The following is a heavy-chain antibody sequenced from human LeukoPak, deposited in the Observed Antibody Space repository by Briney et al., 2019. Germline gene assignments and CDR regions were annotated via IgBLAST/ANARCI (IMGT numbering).Heavy chain of an antibody. V-gene: IGHV3-33*01. CDR1: GFTFSSYG. CDR3: ARFLAAGYCSGGSCYADAFDI. J-gene: IGHJ3*02. CDR2: IWYDGSNK. Sequence: PGRSLRLSCAASGFTFSSYGMHWVRQAPGKGLEWVAVIWYDGSNKYYADSVKGRFTISRDNTKNSLYLQMSSLRADDTAVYFCARFLAAGYCSGGSCYADAFDIWGQGTMVTVSS. D-gene: IGHD2-15*01.